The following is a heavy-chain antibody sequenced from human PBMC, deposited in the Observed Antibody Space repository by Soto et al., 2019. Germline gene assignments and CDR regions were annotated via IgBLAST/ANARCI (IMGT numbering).Heavy chain of an antibody. CDR3: ATGRGEFGA. V-gene: IGHV4-34*01. CDR1: GASLSDNY. Sequence: SETLSLTCAVYGASLSDNYCNWLRQPPGKGLEWIGEINHSGNTNYNPSLRSRVTISIDTSKNQLSLNLRSVSAAETAVYYCATGRGEFGAWGQGTPVTVSS. J-gene: IGHJ5*02. CDR2: INHSGNT. D-gene: IGHD2-21*01.